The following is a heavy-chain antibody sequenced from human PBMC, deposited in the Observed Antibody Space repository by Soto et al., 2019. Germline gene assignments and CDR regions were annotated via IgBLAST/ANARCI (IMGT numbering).Heavy chain of an antibody. Sequence: SVKVSCKASGGTFSSYAISWVRQAPGQGLEWMGGIIPIFGTANYAQKFQGRVTITADESTSTAYMELSSLRSEDTAVYYCARLPHEVPAAQPYPYYYYYGMDVWGQGTTVTVSS. CDR3: ARLPHEVPAAQPYPYYYYYGMDV. J-gene: IGHJ6*02. CDR1: GGTFSSYA. CDR2: IIPIFGTA. D-gene: IGHD2-2*01. V-gene: IGHV1-69*13.